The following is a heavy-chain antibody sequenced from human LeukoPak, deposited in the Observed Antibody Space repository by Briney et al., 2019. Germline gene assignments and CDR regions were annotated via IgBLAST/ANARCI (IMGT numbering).Heavy chain of an antibody. Sequence: PGGSLRLSCAASGFTFSSYAMSWVRQAPGKGLERVSAISRSGGSTYYADSVRGRFSISRDNSKNTLYLQMNSLRTEDTAVYYCVKGGASDGDYEFDYWGQGTLVTVSS. D-gene: IGHD4-17*01. V-gene: IGHV3-23*01. CDR2: ISRSGGST. CDR1: GFTFSSYA. J-gene: IGHJ4*02. CDR3: VKGGASDGDYEFDY.